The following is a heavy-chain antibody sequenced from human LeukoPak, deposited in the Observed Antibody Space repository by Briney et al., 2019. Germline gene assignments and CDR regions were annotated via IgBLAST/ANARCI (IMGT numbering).Heavy chain of an antibody. D-gene: IGHD6-13*01. J-gene: IGHJ5*02. CDR2: ISAYNGNT. Sequence: GASVKVSCKASGYTFTSYGISWVRQAPGQGLEWMGWISAYNGNTNYAQKLQGRVTMTTDTSTSTAYMELRSLRSDDTAVYYCARIVEESSSWWSKHNWFDPWGQGTLVTVSS. V-gene: IGHV1-18*01. CDR3: ARIVEESSSWWSKHNWFDP. CDR1: GYTFTSYG.